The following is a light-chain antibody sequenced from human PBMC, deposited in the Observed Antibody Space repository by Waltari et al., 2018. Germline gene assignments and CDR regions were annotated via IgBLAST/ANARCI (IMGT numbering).Light chain of an antibody. Sequence: CWNRQHPGKAPNLIIYDVINRPSGVSNRFSGSNSCNTASLTISGLQAEDEADYYCSSYTSSRVFGGGTKLTVL. CDR3: SSYTSSRV. J-gene: IGLJ3*02. V-gene: IGLV2-14*03. CDR2: DVI.